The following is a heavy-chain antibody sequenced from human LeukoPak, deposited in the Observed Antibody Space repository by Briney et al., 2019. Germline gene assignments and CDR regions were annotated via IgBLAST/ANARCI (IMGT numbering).Heavy chain of an antibody. Sequence: PSETLSLTCTVSGGSISSYYWSWIRQPPGKGLEWIGYIYYSGSTNYNPSLKSRVTISVDKSKNQFSLKLSSVTAADTAVYYCARARSPADYGMDVWGQGTTVTVSS. D-gene: IGHD3-3*01. J-gene: IGHJ6*02. CDR3: ARARSPADYGMDV. V-gene: IGHV4-59*01. CDR2: IYYSGST. CDR1: GGSISSYY.